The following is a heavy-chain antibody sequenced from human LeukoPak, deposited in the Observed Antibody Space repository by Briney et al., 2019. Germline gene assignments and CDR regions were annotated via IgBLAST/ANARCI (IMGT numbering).Heavy chain of an antibody. CDR1: GDSITSSSHY. Sequence: SETLSLTCTVSGDSITSSSHYWGCIRQPPGKRLDWIGSLHHTGRNYSNAALKSRVTISMDTAKSQFSLKLNSVTAADSGVYYCVAEMTASAAFDIWGQGTMVAVSS. J-gene: IGHJ3*02. V-gene: IGHV4-39*01. CDR2: LHHTGRN. CDR3: VAEMTASAAFDI. D-gene: IGHD2-21*02.